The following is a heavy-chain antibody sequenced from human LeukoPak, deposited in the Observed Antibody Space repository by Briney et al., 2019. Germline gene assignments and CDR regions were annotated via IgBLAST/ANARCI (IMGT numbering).Heavy chain of an antibody. V-gene: IGHV3-74*01. D-gene: IGHD2-8*02. CDR3: ARGLLGIDY. Sequence: GGSLRLSCAASGFILSSYWMHWVRQVAGKGLVWVSVIYTDGGSTTYADSVKGRFTISRDNARNTLYLQMNSLRAEDTAIYYCARGLLGIDYWGQGTLVTVSS. J-gene: IGHJ4*02. CDR2: IYTDGGST. CDR1: GFILSSYW.